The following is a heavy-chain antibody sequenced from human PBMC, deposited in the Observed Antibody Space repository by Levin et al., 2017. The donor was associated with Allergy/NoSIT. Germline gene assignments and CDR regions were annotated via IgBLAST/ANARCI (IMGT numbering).Heavy chain of an antibody. CDR3: ARYYESSGDYYFDY. CDR2: IYYSGST. V-gene: IGHV4-39*07. J-gene: IGHJ4*02. Sequence: SETLSLTCTVSGGSISSSSYYWGWIRQPPGKGLEWIGSIYYSGSTYYNPSLKSRVTISVDTSKNQFSLKLSSVTAADTAVYYCARYYESSGDYYFDYWGQGTLVTVSS. CDR1: GGSISSSSYY. D-gene: IGHD3-22*01.